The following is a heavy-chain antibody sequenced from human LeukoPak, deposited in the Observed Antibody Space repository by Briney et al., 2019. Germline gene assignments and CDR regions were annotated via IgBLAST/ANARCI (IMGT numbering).Heavy chain of an antibody. CDR2: IIPILGIA. J-gene: IGHJ5*02. V-gene: IGHV1-69*02. Sequence: SVKVSCKASGGTFSSYTISWVRQAPGQGLEWMGRIIPILGIANYAQKVQGRVTITADKSTSTAYMELSSLRSEDTAVYYCAILPGGEPTGQNWFDPWGQGTLVTVSS. D-gene: IGHD3-16*01. CDR3: AILPGGEPTGQNWFDP. CDR1: GGTFSSYT.